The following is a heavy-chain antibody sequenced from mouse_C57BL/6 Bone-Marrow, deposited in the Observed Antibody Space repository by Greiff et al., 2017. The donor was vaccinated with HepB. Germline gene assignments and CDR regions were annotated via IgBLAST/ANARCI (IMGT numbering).Heavy chain of an antibody. CDR2: INPGSGGT. CDR3: ARRGNWYFDV. J-gene: IGHJ1*03. CDR1: GYAFTNYL. Sequence: QVQLKESGAELVRPGTSVKVSCKASGYAFTNYLIEWVKQRPGQGLEWIGVINPGSGGTNYNEKFKGKATLTADKSSSTAYMQLSSLTSEDSAVYFCARRGNWYFDVWGTGTTVTVSS. V-gene: IGHV1-54*01.